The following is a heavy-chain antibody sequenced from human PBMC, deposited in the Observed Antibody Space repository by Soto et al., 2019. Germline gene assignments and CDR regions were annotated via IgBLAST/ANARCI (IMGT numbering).Heavy chain of an antibody. CDR2: IWYDGSNK. CDR3: ARALGGYSYGYSYYYYGMDV. CDR1: GFTFSSYG. Sequence: GGSLRLSCAASGFTFSSYGMHWVRQAPGKGLEWVAVIWYDGSNKYYADSVKGRFTISRDNSKNTLYLQMNSLRAEDTAVYYCARALGGYSYGYSYYYYGMDVWGQGTTVTVSS. V-gene: IGHV3-33*01. D-gene: IGHD5-18*01. J-gene: IGHJ6*02.